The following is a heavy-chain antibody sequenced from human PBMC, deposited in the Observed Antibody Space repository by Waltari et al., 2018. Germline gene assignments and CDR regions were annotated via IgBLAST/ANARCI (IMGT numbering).Heavy chain of an antibody. J-gene: IGHJ6*02. CDR3: ARDLVLRWSRDYYGMDV. V-gene: IGHV4-34*01. D-gene: IGHD4-17*01. CDR1: GGSFSGYY. Sequence: QVQLQQWGAGLLKPSETLSLTCAVYGGSFSGYYWSWIRQPPGKGLEWIGEINHSGSTNYNPSLKSRVTISVDTSKNQFSLKLSSVTAADTAVYYCARDLVLRWSRDYYGMDVWGQGTTVTVSS. CDR2: INHSGST.